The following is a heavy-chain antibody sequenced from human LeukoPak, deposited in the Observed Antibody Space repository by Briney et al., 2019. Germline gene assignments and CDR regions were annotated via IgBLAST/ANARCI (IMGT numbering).Heavy chain of an antibody. CDR3: ARDRGGYYDSNFDY. Sequence: GGSLRLSCAASGFTFSSYSMNWVRQAPGKGLEWVSSISSSSSYIYYADSVKGRFTISRDNAKNSLYLQMNSLRAEDTAVYYCARDRGGYYDSNFDYWGQGTLVTVSS. V-gene: IGHV3-21*01. D-gene: IGHD3-22*01. CDR1: GFTFSSYS. J-gene: IGHJ4*02. CDR2: ISSSSSYI.